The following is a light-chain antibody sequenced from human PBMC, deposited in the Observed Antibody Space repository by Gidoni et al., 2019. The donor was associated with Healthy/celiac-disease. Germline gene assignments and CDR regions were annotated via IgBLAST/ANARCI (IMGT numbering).Light chain of an antibody. J-gene: IGLJ3*02. CDR1: SSHIGSNT. CDR2: SNK. CDR3: AAWDDSLNCLL. Sequence: QSVMPPPPPASGPPGQRVTISCSGRSSHIGSNTVNWDQQLPGTAPKLLIYSNKQRPSGVPDRFSGSKSGTSASLAISGLQSEDEADYYCAAWDDSLNCLLFGGGTKLTVL. V-gene: IGLV1-44*01.